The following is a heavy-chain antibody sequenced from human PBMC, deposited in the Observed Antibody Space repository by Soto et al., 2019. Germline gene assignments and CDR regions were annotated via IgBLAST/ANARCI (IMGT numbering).Heavy chain of an antibody. V-gene: IGHV4-38-2*01. CDR3: ARAEGTNRCDP. CDR1: GYSISSGYY. J-gene: IGHJ5*02. CDR2: IYHSGST. Sequence: SETLSLTCAVSGYSISSGYYWGWIRQPPGKGLEWIGSIYHSGSTYYNPSLKSRVTISVDTSKYQFSLKLSSVTAADTAVEDGARAEGTNRCDPRRQGTRVAVAS.